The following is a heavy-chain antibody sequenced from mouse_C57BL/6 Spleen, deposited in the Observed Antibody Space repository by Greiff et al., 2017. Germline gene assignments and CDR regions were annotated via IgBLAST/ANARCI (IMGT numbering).Heavy chain of an antibody. CDR2: YPGSGNTY. CDR1: YTFTDYYM. V-gene: IGHV1-83*01. CDR3: RSPYYGSRGYFDG. D-gene: IGHD1-1*01. J-gene: IGHJ1*03. Sequence: VQLKESGPELVKPGASVKMSCKASGYTFTDYYMHWVKQKPGKGLEWIGEIYPGSGNTYYNEKFKGKATLTADTSSSTAYMQLSSLTSEDSAVYFCARSPYYGSRGYFDGWGTGTTVTVSS.